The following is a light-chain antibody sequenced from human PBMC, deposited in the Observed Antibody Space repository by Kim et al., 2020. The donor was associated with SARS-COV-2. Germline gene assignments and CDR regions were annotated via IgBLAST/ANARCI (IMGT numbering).Light chain of an antibody. CDR3: QQSYTAPRAFT. V-gene: IGKV1-39*01. CDR1: QNVNRY. J-gene: IGKJ4*01. CDR2: AAS. Sequence: DIQMTQSPSSLSASVGDRVTITCRARQNVNRYLNWYQQRPGKAPKLLIYAASSLQSGVSSRFSGSGSGTEFTVTISSLQPEDFATYYCQQSYTAPRAFTFGGGTKVDIK.